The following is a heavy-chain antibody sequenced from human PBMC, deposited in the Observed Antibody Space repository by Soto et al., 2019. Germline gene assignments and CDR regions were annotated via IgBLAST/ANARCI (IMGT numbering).Heavy chain of an antibody. CDR3: ATAPWNAMVRGVIFAGRRPFDY. J-gene: IGHJ4*02. Sequence: GASVKVSCKVSGYTLTELSMHWVRQAPGKGLEWMGGFDPEDGETIYAQKFQGRVTMTEDTSTDTAYMELSSLRSEDTAVYYCATAPWNAMVRGVIFAGRRPFDYWGQGTLVTVSS. V-gene: IGHV1-24*01. CDR2: FDPEDGET. CDR1: GYTLTELS. D-gene: IGHD3-10*01.